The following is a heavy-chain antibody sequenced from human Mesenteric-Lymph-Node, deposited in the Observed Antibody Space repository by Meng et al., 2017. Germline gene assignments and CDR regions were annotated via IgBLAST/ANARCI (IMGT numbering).Heavy chain of an antibody. CDR3: AKDRSADYRDYAWV. D-gene: IGHD4-17*01. Sequence: GESLKISCAASGFTFSSYWMSWVRQAPGKGLEWVANIKQDGSEKYYVDSVKGRFTISRDNSKNTLYLQMNSLRADDTAVYYCAKDRSADYRDYAWVWGQGTTVTVSS. CDR2: IKQDGSEK. J-gene: IGHJ6*02. V-gene: IGHV3-7*03. CDR1: GFTFSSYW.